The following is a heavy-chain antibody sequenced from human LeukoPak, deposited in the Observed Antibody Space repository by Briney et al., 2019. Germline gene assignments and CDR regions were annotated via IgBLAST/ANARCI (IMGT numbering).Heavy chain of an antibody. J-gene: IGHJ4*02. D-gene: IGHD3-10*01. CDR1: GFTFSSFW. V-gene: IGHV3-74*01. CDR3: ARDSGARSAGFDY. CDR2: INGDESTT. Sequence: PGGSLRLSCAASGFTFSSFWMQWVRQAPGKGLVWVSLINGDESTTSYADSVKGRFTISRDNAKNTLYLQMNSLRAEDTAVYYCARDSGARSAGFDYWGQGTQVTVSS.